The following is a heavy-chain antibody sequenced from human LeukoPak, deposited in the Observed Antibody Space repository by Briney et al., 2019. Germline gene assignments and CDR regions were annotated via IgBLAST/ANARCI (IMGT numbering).Heavy chain of an antibody. J-gene: IGHJ4*02. V-gene: IGHV1-18*01. CDR2: FCAYNGNT. CDR1: VYTFTNYG. D-gene: IGHD1-26*01. CDR3: ARAGENYYDDY. Sequence: ASVKLSCKASVYTFTNYGINWVRHSPGQRLGWMGWFCAYNGNTNSAQKLQRRITITTDTSTSTAYMELRSLRSDDTAVYYCARAGENYYDDYWGQGTLVTVSS.